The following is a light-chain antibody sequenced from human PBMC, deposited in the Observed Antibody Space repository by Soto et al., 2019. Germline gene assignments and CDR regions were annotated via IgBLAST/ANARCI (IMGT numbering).Light chain of an antibody. CDR1: SSNIGTNT. V-gene: IGLV1-44*01. CDR2: SNN. Sequence: QSVLTQPPSASGTPGQRVTISCSGSSSNIGTNTVNWYQPLPGSAPKFLIYSNNQRPSGVPDRFSGSKSGTSASLAISGLQPDDEADYYCAAWDGSLNGVLFGGGTKLTVL. J-gene: IGLJ2*01. CDR3: AAWDGSLNGVL.